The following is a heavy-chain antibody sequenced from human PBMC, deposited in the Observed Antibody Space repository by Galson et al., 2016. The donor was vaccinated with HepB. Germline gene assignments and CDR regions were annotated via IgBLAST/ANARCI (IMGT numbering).Heavy chain of an antibody. V-gene: IGHV3-23*01. J-gene: IGHJ4*02. Sequence: SLRLSCAASGFTFNTYAMSWVRQAPGKGPEWVSAITGSGGTTYYTDSVKGRFTISRDNSKNTLYLQMNSLRVDDTAVYYCAKRDYSDSYGYLPRFDRWGQGTLVTVSS. CDR2: ITGSGGTT. CDR3: AKRDYSDSYGYLPRFDR. CDR1: GFTFNTYA. D-gene: IGHD3-22*01.